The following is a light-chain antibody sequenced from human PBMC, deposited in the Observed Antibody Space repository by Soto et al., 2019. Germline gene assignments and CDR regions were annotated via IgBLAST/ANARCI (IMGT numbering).Light chain of an antibody. V-gene: IGKV3-20*01. Sequence: PRTLSLSTGERATLSCRASESVSTSFLAWYQQRPGQAPRLLIYGAFSRATGIPDRFSGSGSGTDFTLTISRLEPEDFAVSYGQQYGNSNPITFAQATPLEI. CDR2: GAF. CDR3: QQYGNSNPIT. J-gene: IGKJ5*01. CDR1: ESVSTSF.